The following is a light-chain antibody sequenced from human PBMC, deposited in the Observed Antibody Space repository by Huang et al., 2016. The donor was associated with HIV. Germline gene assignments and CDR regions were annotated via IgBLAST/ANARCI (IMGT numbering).Light chain of an antibody. CDR2: GAS. CDR3: QQYGNTPPKT. J-gene: IGKJ1*01. CDR1: QSGSNNY. Sequence: EIVLTQSPGTLSLSPGECATLSCRACQSGSNNYLAWYQQKPGPAPRLLIYGASSRATGSPDRFSGSGSGTDFTLTVTRLEHEDFAVYYCQQYGNTPPKTFGQGTKVEIK. V-gene: IGKV3-20*01.